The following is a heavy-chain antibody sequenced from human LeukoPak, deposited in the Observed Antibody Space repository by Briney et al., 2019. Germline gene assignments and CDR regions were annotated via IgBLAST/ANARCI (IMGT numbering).Heavy chain of an antibody. Sequence: ASVKVSCKASGFTFTSHDYNWVRQATGQGLEWMGWMNPNSGNTGYAQKFQGRVTMTRDTSITTVYMELSSLTSEDTAVYYCAASSEAWYYGMDVWGQGTTVTVSS. CDR1: GFTFTSHD. CDR3: AASSEAWYYGMDV. V-gene: IGHV1-8*01. CDR2: MNPNSGNT. J-gene: IGHJ6*02. D-gene: IGHD3-22*01.